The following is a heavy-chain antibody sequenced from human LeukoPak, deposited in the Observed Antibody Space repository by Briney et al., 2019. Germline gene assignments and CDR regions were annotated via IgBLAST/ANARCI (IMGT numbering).Heavy chain of an antibody. V-gene: IGHV3-53*01. CDR1: GFTVSLYY. Sequence: GGSLRLSCAASGFTVSLYYMTWVRQAPGKGLEWVSVIYRGGPTYYADSVKGRFTISRDNSKNTVYLQMNSLRGEDTAVYFCARGWVVATGGFDMWGQGTMVTVSS. D-gene: IGHD2-8*02. CDR3: ARGWVVATGGFDM. J-gene: IGHJ3*02. CDR2: IYRGGPT.